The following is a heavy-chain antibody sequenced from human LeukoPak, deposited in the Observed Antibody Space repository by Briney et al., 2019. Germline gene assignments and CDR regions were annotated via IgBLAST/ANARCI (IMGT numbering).Heavy chain of an antibody. D-gene: IGHD3-9*01. CDR3: AREERGYFDWLSQVPGAFDI. CDR1: GGSISSYY. V-gene: IGHV4-4*07. CDR2: IYTSVST. Sequence: SETLSLTCTVSGGSISSYYWSWIRQPAGKGLEWIGRIYTSVSTNYNPSLKSRVTMSVDTSKNQFSLKLSSVTAADTAVYYCAREERGYFDWLSQVPGAFDIWGQGTMVTVSS. J-gene: IGHJ3*02.